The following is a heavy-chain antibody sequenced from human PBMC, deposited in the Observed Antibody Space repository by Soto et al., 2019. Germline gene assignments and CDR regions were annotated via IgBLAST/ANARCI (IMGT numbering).Heavy chain of an antibody. CDR1: GFTFSSYE. CDR3: ARVNGGNSAFDY. J-gene: IGHJ4*02. CDR2: ISSSGSTI. Sequence: GGSLRLSCAASGFTFSSYEMNWVRQAPGKGLEWVSYISSSGSTIYYADSVKGRFTISRDNAKNSLYLQMNSLRAEDTAVYYCARVNGGNSAFDYWGQGTLVTVSS. V-gene: IGHV3-48*03. D-gene: IGHD2-21*02.